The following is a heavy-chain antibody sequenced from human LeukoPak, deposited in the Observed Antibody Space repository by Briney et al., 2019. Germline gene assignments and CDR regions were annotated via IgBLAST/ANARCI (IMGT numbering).Heavy chain of an antibody. D-gene: IGHD3-22*01. CDR2: IYYSGST. V-gene: IGHV4-61*01. CDR1: GGSISSSSYY. CDR3: ARDAPDYYDSSGYSRLGAFDI. Sequence: SETLSLTCTVSGGSISSSSYYWSWIRQPPGKGLEWIGYIYYSGSTNYNPSLKSRVTISVDTSKNQFSLKLSSVTAADTAVYYCARDAPDYYDSSGYSRLGAFDIWGQGTMVTVSS. J-gene: IGHJ3*02.